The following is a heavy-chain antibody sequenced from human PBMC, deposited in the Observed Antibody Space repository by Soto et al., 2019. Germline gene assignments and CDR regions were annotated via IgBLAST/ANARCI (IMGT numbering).Heavy chain of an antibody. CDR2: IYYSGST. V-gene: IGHV4-59*01. Sequence: SETLSLTCTVSGGSISSYYWSWIRQPPGKGLEWIGYIYYSGSTNYNPSLKSRVTISVDTSKNQFSLKLSSVTAADTAVYYCARDNRSAVAGTWGAYYYYYMDVWGKGTTVTVSS. CDR1: GGSISSYY. J-gene: IGHJ6*03. D-gene: IGHD6-19*01. CDR3: ARDNRSAVAGTWGAYYYYYMDV.